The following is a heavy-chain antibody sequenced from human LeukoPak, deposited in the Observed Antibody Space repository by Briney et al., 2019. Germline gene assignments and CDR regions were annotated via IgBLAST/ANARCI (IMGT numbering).Heavy chain of an antibody. CDR3: ARDGTQLVPRNYYGMDV. CDR2: INPNSGGT. J-gene: IGHJ6*02. Sequence: RASVKVSCKASGYTFTGYYMHWVRQAPGQGLEWMGWINPNSGGTNYAQKFQGRVTMTRDTSISTAYMELSRLRSDDTAVYYCARDGTQLVPRNYYGMDVWGQGTKVTVSS. CDR1: GYTFTGYY. D-gene: IGHD6-13*01. V-gene: IGHV1-2*02.